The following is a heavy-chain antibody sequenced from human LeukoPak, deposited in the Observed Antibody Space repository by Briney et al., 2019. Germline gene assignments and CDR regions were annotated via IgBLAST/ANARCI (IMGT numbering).Heavy chain of an antibody. V-gene: IGHV3-23*01. Sequence: PGGSLRLSCAASGFTFSSYAMSWVRQAPGKGLEWVSAISGSGGSTYYADSVKGRFTIARDNSKNTLYLQTNSLKAEDTASYYCAKDLPRDLAYGDYFDYWGQGTLVTVSS. CDR3: AKDLPRDLAYGDYFDY. D-gene: IGHD4-17*01. CDR2: ISGSGGST. CDR1: GFTFSSYA. J-gene: IGHJ4*02.